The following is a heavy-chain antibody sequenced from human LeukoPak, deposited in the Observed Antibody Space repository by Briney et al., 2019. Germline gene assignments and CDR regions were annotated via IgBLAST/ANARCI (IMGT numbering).Heavy chain of an antibody. J-gene: IGHJ4*02. CDR3: AKDEMRMTLDY. Sequence: GGSLRLSCAASGFTFSSYGMHWVRQAPGKGLEWVAVIWYDGSNKYYADSVKGRFTISRDNSKNTLYLQMNSLRAEDTAAYYCAKDEMRMTLDYWGQGTLVTVSS. D-gene: IGHD5-24*01. CDR2: IWYDGSNK. V-gene: IGHV3-33*06. CDR1: GFTFSSYG.